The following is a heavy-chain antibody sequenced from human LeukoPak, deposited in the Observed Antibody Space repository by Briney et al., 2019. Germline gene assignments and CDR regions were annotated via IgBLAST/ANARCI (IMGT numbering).Heavy chain of an antibody. D-gene: IGHD3-16*01. CDR3: ARDIMDEGLLSYGMDV. CDR2: IKRDGSEK. V-gene: IGHV3-7*03. J-gene: IGHJ6*04. Sequence: GGSLRLSCAASGFTFSSYWMSWVRQAPGKGLEWVANIKRDGSEKYYVDSVKGRFTISRDNAKNSLYLQMNSLRAEHTAVYYCARDIMDEGLLSYGMDVWGKGTTVTVSS. CDR1: GFTFSSYW.